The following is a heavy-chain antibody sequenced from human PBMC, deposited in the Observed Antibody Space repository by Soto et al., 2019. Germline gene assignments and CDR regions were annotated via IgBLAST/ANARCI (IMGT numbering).Heavy chain of an antibody. CDR1: GGSTSSDNY. Sequence: SETLSLTCTVSGGSTSSDNYWSWIRQPPGKGLERIGHIYYSGNTDYNPSLKSRLAISIDTSKNQFSLKLSSVTAADTAVYFCAREGGESSDGLYYFDSWGQGSLVTVSS. CDR3: AREGGESSDGLYYFDS. CDR2: IYYSGNT. D-gene: IGHD3-16*01. V-gene: IGHV4-30-4*01. J-gene: IGHJ4*02.